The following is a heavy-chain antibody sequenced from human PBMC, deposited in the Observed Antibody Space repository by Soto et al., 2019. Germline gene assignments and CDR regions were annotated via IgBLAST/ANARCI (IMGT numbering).Heavy chain of an antibody. D-gene: IGHD4-17*01. J-gene: IGHJ4*02. CDR3: ARYDFGTFDY. CDR2: IYHTEST. Sequence: QVLLQESGPVLVKPSGTLSLTCAVSGDSISSSFWWSWVRQHPGKGLEWIGEIYHTESTVYNPSLKSRVTRSVDKSKNQFSLNLVSVTAADTAVYYCARYDFGTFDYWGRGILVTVSS. CDR1: GDSISSSFW. V-gene: IGHV4-4*02.